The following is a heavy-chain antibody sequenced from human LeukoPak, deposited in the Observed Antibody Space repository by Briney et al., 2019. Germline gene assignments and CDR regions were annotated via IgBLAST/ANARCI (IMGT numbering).Heavy chain of an antibody. V-gene: IGHV4-59*08. CDR2: IYYSGST. D-gene: IGHD1-14*01. CDR3: ARITGGPYNWFDP. Sequence: SETLSLTCTVSGGSISSYYWSWIRQPPGKGLGWIGYIYYSGSTNYNPSLKSRVTISVDTSKNQFSLKLSSVTAADTAVYYCARITGGPYNWFDPWGQGTLVTVSS. J-gene: IGHJ5*02. CDR1: GGSISSYY.